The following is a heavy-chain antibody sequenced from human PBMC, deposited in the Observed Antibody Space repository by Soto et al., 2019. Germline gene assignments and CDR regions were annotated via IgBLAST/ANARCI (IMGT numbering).Heavy chain of an antibody. CDR3: ARETVYGSGSYNG. D-gene: IGHD3-10*01. J-gene: IGHJ4*02. CDR2: IYYSGST. V-gene: IGHV4-59*01. Sequence: WTWIRQPPGTTLEWIGYIYYSGSTNYNPSLRSRITISLDTSKNQFSLKLSSVTAADTAVYYCARETVYGSGSYNGWGQGTLVTVSS.